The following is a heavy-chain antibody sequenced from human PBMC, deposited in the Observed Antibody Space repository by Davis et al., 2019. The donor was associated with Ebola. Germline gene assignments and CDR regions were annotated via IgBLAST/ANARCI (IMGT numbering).Heavy chain of an antibody. D-gene: IGHD1-26*01. CDR3: AKDIFGHDSGSFLNPFDY. V-gene: IGHV3-30*18. Sequence: PGGSLRLSCAASGFTFSNYGMHWVRQAPGKGLEWVAVISFDGSNKYYTDSVKGRFTISRDNSKNTLYLQMYSLRAEDTAVYYCAKDIFGHDSGSFLNPFDYWGQGTLVTVSP. CDR1: GFTFSNYG. J-gene: IGHJ4*02. CDR2: ISFDGSNK.